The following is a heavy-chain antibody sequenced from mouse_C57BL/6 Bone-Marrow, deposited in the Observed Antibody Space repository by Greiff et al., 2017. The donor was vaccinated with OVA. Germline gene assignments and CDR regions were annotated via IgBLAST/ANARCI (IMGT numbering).Heavy chain of an antibody. CDR3: ARNYYGSSTWYFDV. Sequence: VKLMESGPGLVAPSQSLSITCTVSGFSLTSYAISWVRQPPGKGLEWLGVIWTGGGTNYNSALKSRLSISKDNSKSQVFLKMNSLQTDDTARYYCARNYYGSSTWYFDVWGTGTTVTVSS. CDR1: GFSLTSYA. D-gene: IGHD1-1*01. V-gene: IGHV2-9-1*01. CDR2: IWTGGGT. J-gene: IGHJ1*03.